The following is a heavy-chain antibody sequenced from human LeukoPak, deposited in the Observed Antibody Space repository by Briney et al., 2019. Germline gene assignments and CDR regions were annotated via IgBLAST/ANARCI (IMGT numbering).Heavy chain of an antibody. Sequence: SETLSLTCAVSGGSFSGYYWNWIRQPPGKGLEWIGEINHSGSYTNNPSLKSRVTISVATPRNQVFLELTSVTAADTAVYYCARGRYDGEYKGGFYYLDFWGQGTQVTVSS. D-gene: IGHD3-10*01. CDR3: ARGRYDGEYKGGFYYLDF. CDR2: INHSGSY. V-gene: IGHV4-34*01. J-gene: IGHJ4*02. CDR1: GGSFSGYY.